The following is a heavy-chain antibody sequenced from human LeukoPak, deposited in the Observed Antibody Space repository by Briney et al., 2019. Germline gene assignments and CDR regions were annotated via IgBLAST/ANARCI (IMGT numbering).Heavy chain of an antibody. CDR1: GGTFSSYA. V-gene: IGHV1-69*13. D-gene: IGHD4-23*01. Sequence: ASVKVSCKASGGTFSSYAISWVRQAPGQGLEWMGGIIPIFGTANYAQKFQGRVTITADESTSTAYMELSSLRSEDTAVYYCARGGRTVVTPYDYWGQGTLVTVSS. J-gene: IGHJ4*02. CDR2: IIPIFGTA. CDR3: ARGGRTVVTPYDY.